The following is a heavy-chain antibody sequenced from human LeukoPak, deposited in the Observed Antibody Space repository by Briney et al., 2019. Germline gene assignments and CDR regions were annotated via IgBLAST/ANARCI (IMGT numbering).Heavy chain of an antibody. J-gene: IGHJ4*02. CDR2: IYPGDSDT. D-gene: IGHD2-2*01. CDR3: AILQGISSTGIDY. CDR1: GYSFTGYY. V-gene: IGHV5-51*01. Sequence: KVSCKASGYSFTGYYIHWVRQAPGQGLEWMGIIYPGDSDTRYRPSFQGQVTISADKSTSTAYLHWSSLKASDTAIYYCAILQGISSTGIDYWGQGTVVTVSS.